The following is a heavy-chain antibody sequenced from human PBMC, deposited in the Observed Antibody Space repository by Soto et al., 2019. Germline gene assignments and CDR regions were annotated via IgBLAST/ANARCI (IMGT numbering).Heavy chain of an antibody. D-gene: IGHD4-17*01. CDR1: GGSISSGGYS. CDR2: IYYSGST. J-gene: IGHJ6*03. CDR3: ARLVTTSYYYYMDV. V-gene: IGHV4-30-2*01. Sequence: SETLSLTCAVSGGSISSGGYSWSWIRQPPGKGLEWIGYIYYSGSTYYNPSLKSRVTISLDGSKNQFSLKLTSVTAADTAVYYCARLVTTSYYYYMDVWGKGTTVTVSS.